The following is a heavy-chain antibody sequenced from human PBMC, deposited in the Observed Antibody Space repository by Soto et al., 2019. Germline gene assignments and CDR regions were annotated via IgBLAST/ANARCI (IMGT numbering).Heavy chain of an antibody. CDR3: ARVRRGQWLVRSSRDPPPYFDY. V-gene: IGHV4-59*01. CDR1: GGSISSYY. J-gene: IGHJ4*02. D-gene: IGHD6-19*01. Sequence: SETLSLTCTVSGGSISSYYWSWIRQPPGKGLEWIGYIYYSGSTNYNPSLKSRVTISVDTSKNQFSLKLSSVTAADTAVYYCARVRRGQWLVRSSRDPPPYFDYWGQGTLVTVSS. CDR2: IYYSGST.